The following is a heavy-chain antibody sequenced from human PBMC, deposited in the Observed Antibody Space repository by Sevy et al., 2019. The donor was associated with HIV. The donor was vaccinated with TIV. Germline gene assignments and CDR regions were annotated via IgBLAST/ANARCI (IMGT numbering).Heavy chain of an antibody. D-gene: IGHD2-15*01. J-gene: IGHJ6*02. CDR2: LIGGGSRT. CDR3: AKRRVQSGLSGGGANYGWDV. V-gene: IGHV3-23*01. CDR1: GFPFSNYA. Sequence: GGSLRLSCAASGFPFSNYAMSWIRQAPGKGLEWVSTLIGGGSRTYYADSVTVRFTISRDNSKNTLYLQMNSLRADDTAIYYCAKRRVQSGLSGGGANYGWDVCGHGTTVTVSS.